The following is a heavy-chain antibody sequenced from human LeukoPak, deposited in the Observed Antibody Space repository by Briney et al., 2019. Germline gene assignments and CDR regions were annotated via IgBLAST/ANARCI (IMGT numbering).Heavy chain of an antibody. D-gene: IGHD1-26*01. Sequence: PSETLSLTCTVSGGSISSSSYYCGCTRQPPGKGLEWIGSIYYSGSTYYNPSLKSRVTISVDTSKNQFSLKLSSVTAADTAVYYCARHRHSGSYLFDYWGQGTLVTVSS. V-gene: IGHV4-39*01. CDR2: IYYSGST. J-gene: IGHJ4*02. CDR1: GGSISSSSYY. CDR3: ARHRHSGSYLFDY.